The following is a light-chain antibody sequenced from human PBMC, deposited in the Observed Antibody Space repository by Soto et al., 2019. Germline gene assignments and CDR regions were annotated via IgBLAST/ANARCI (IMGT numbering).Light chain of an antibody. Sequence: DIVVTQSPLSLPVTPGEPASISCRSSQSLLHSNGYNYLDWYLQKPGQSPQLLIYLGSNRASGVPDRFSGSGSGTDFTLKISRVEAEDVGLYYCLQALQPPLTFGQGTKVEI. V-gene: IGKV2-28*01. J-gene: IGKJ1*01. CDR1: QSLLHSNGYNY. CDR2: LGS. CDR3: LQALQPPLT.